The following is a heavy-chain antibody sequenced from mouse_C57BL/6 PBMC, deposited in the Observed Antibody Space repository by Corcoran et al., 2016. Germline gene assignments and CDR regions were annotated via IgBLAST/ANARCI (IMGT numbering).Heavy chain of an antibody. Sequence: QVQLQQSGPELVKPEASVKISCKASGYTFTDYYINWVKQRPGQGLEWIGWTFPGSGSTYYNEKFKGKATLTVDKSSSTAYMLLSSLTSEDSAVYFCARSYDGSYWYFDVWGTGTTVTVSS. CDR1: GYTFTDYY. D-gene: IGHD2-9*01. V-gene: IGHV1-75*01. CDR3: ARSYDGSYWYFDV. J-gene: IGHJ1*03. CDR2: TFPGSGST.